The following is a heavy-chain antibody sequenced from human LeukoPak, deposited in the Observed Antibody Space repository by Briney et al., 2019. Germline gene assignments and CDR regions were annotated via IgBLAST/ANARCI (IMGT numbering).Heavy chain of an antibody. D-gene: IGHD5-18*01. Sequence: SETLSLTCAVYGGSFSGYYWSWIRQPPGKGLEWIGEINHSGSTDYNPSLKSRVTISVDTSKNQFSLKLSSVTAADAAVYYCARPLRGGYSYFYYYYGMDVWGQGTTVTVSS. CDR3: ARPLRGGYSYFYYYYGMDV. CDR2: INHSGST. CDR1: GGSFSGYY. V-gene: IGHV4-34*01. J-gene: IGHJ6*02.